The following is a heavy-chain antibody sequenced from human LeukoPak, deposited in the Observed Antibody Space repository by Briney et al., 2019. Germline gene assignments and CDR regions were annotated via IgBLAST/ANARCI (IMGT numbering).Heavy chain of an antibody. Sequence: PSETLSLTCTVSGGSISSYYWSWIRQPPGKGLGWIGYIYYSGSTNYNPSLKSRVTISVDTSKNQFSLKLSSVTAADTAVYYCARVGPTYGMDVWGQGTTVTVSS. V-gene: IGHV4-59*01. CDR3: ARVGPTYGMDV. J-gene: IGHJ6*02. CDR2: IYYSGST. CDR1: GGSISSYY.